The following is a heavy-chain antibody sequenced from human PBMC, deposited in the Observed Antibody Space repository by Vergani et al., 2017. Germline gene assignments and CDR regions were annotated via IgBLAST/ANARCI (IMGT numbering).Heavy chain of an antibody. CDR1: GGSISRGAFS. CDR3: VRRNNVVRETDYFDY. CDR2: IFQSGRP. D-gene: IGHD3-10*01. J-gene: IGHJ4*02. V-gene: IGHV4-30-2*01. Sequence: LPLQESGSGLVKPSQTLSLNCAASGGSISRGAFSWGWIRQPPGRGLQGIGHIFQSGRPDYNASLKSRVNIALAKSKNHFSLSLSSVTAADPGVYYCVRRNNVVRETDYFDYWGQGILVTVSS.